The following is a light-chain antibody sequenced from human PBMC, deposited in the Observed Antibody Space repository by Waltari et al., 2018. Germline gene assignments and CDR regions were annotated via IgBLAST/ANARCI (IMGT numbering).Light chain of an antibody. Sequence: EIVLTQSPGTLSLSPGERATLSCRASQRVGRSLAWYQQIPGQAPRLLIYGASSRATGIPDRFSGSGSGTDFSLTLSRLEPEDFAVYFCQHYVRLPATFGQGTKVAI. CDR2: GAS. V-gene: IGKV3-20*01. CDR3: QHYVRLPAT. CDR1: QRVGRS. J-gene: IGKJ1*01.